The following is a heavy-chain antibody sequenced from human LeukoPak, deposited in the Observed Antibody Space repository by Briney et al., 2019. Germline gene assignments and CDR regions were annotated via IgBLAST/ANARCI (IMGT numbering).Heavy chain of an antibody. J-gene: IGHJ3*01. V-gene: IGHV3-9*03. CDR2: INWNSRKI. CDR1: GFTFNDYA. Sequence: GGSLRLSCAASGFTFNDYAMHWVRQAPGKGLEWVSYINWNSRKIGYANSVKGRFTISRDNAKISLYLQMNSLRAEDIALYYCARTPELGILRGAFDVWGHGTMVTVSS. CDR3: ARTPELGILRGAFDV. D-gene: IGHD7-27*01.